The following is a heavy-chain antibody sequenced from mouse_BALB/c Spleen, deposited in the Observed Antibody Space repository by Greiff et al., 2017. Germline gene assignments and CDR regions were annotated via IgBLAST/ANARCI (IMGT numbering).Heavy chain of an antibody. J-gene: IGHJ2*01. CDR2: IRNKANGYTT. D-gene: IGHD1-2*01. CDR3: ARAIHYYGPFDY. V-gene: IGHV7-3*02. Sequence: EVMLVESGGGLVQPGGSLRLSCATSGFTFTDYYMSWVRQPPGKALEWLGFIRNKANGYTTEYSASVKGRFTISRDNSQSILYLQMNTLRAEDSATYYCARAIHYYGPFDYWGQGTTLTVSS. CDR1: GFTFTDYY.